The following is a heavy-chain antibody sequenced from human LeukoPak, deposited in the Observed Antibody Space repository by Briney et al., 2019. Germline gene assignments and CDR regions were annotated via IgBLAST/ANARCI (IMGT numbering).Heavy chain of an antibody. Sequence: SETLSLTCTVSGGSIRSYYWSWIRQPPGKGLEWIGYIYHSGSTNYNPSLKSRVTILVDTSKNQFSLKLNSVTAADTAMYYCAREPGWLQSDGTFDIWGQGTMVTVSS. CDR2: IYHSGST. D-gene: IGHD5-24*01. J-gene: IGHJ3*02. CDR3: AREPGWLQSDGTFDI. V-gene: IGHV4-59*01. CDR1: GGSIRSYY.